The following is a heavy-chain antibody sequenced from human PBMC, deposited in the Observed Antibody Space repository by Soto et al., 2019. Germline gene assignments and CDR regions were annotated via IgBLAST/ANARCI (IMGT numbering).Heavy chain of an antibody. V-gene: IGHV3-23*01. CDR2: ISGDGKAT. D-gene: IGHD2-21*01. CDR1: GFYFSAYA. CDR3: AKEVTSCCYPGFDS. J-gene: IGHJ4*02. Sequence: EVQLLESGGDLVQPGGSLRLSCVASGFYFSAYALAWVRQAPGKGLECISGISGDGKATHYAESVRGRFTISRDNSNNTVYLRMDSLRAEDTALYYCAKEVTSCCYPGFDSWGQGTLVTVSS.